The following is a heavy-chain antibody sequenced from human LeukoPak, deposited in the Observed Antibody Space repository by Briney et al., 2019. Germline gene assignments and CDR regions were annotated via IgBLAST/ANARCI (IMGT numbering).Heavy chain of an antibody. CDR2: IIPIFGTA. V-gene: IGHV1-69*01. Sequence: SVKVSCKASGGTFSSYAISWVRQAPGQGLEWMGGIIPIFGTANYAQKFQGRVTITADESTSTAYMELSSLRSEDTAVYYCARSPLGYCSSTSCHKYYFDYWGQGTLVTVSS. D-gene: IGHD2-2*01. J-gene: IGHJ4*02. CDR1: GGTFSSYA. CDR3: ARSPLGYCSSTSCHKYYFDY.